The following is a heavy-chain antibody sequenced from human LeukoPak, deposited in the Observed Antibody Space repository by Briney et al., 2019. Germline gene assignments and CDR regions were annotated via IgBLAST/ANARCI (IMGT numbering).Heavy chain of an antibody. CDR1: GGSISSSSYY. Sequence: PSETLSLTCTVSGGSISSSSYYWSWIRQPPGKGLEWIGYIYYSGSTNYNPSLKSRVTISVDTSKNQFSLKLSSVTAADTAVYYCARDSWYYFDYWGQGTLVTVSS. V-gene: IGHV4-61*01. CDR2: IYYSGST. CDR3: ARDSWYYFDY. D-gene: IGHD6-13*01. J-gene: IGHJ4*02.